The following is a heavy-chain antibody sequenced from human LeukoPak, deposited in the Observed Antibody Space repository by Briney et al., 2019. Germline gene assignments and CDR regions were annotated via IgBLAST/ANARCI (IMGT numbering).Heavy chain of an antibody. CDR2: IYYSGST. CDR3: ARLESSGWYYFDY. CDR1: GGSISSSSYY. D-gene: IGHD6-19*01. J-gene: IGHJ4*02. V-gene: IGHV4-39*01. Sequence: SETLSLTCTVSGGSISSSSYYWGWIRQPPGKVLEWIGSIYYSGSTYYNPSLKSRVTISVDTAKNQFSLKLSSVTAADTAVYYCARLESSGWYYFDYWGQGTLVTVSS.